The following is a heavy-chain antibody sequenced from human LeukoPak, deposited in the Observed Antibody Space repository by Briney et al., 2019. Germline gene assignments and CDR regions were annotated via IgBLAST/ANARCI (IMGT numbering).Heavy chain of an antibody. CDR1: GFSFSGHW. V-gene: IGHV3-74*01. J-gene: IGHJ4*02. D-gene: IGHD6-6*01. CDR2: ISPTGSTA. CDR3: ARGPNSNWSGLDF. Sequence: GGPLRLSCTASGFSFSGHWMHWARHLPGKGLVWVSRISPTGSTASYADSVKGRFTVSRDNAKNTLYLQVNNLRAEDTAVYYCARGPNSNWSGLDFWGQGTLLTVSS.